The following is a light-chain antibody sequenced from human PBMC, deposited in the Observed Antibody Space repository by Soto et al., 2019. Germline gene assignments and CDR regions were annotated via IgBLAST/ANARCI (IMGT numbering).Light chain of an antibody. Sequence: EIVLTQSPGTLSLSPGERVTLSCRASQSVCSRCLAWYQQKPGQSPRLLIYGASSRATGIPDRFSGSGSGTDFTLTISRLEPEDFAVYYCQHYGTTPSTFGQGTKVGIK. J-gene: IGKJ1*01. V-gene: IGKV3-20*01. CDR1: QSVCSRC. CDR2: GAS. CDR3: QHYGTTPST.